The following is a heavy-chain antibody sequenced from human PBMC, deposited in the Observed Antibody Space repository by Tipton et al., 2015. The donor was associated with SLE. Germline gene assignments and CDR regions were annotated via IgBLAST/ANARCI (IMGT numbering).Heavy chain of an antibody. CDR2: INHSGST. D-gene: IGHD5-18*01. Sequence: TLSLTCAVYGGSFSGYYWSWIRQPPGKGLEWIGEINHSGSTNYNPSLKSRVTISVDTSKNQFSLKLSSVTAADTAVYYCAESGYNYGGGAFDIWGQGTMVTVSS. V-gene: IGHV4-34*01. CDR3: AESGYNYGGGAFDI. CDR1: GGSFSGYY. J-gene: IGHJ3*02.